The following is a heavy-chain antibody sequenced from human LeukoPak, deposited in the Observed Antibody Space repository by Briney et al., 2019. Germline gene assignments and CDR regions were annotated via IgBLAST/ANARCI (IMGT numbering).Heavy chain of an antibody. CDR3: AELGITMIGGV. D-gene: IGHD3-10*02. Sequence: GGSLRLSCAASGFTFSSNSMNWVRQAPGKGLEWVSYISTSSITIKYADAVKGRFTISRDNDKNSLYLQMNSLRAEDTAVYYCAELGITMIGGVWGKGTTVTISS. CDR1: GFTFSSNS. J-gene: IGHJ6*04. V-gene: IGHV3-48*01. CDR2: ISTSSITI.